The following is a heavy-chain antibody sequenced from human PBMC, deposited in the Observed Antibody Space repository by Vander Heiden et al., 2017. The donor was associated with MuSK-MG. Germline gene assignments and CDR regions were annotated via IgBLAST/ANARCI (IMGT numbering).Heavy chain of an antibody. D-gene: IGHD6-13*01. CDR3: ARDIRDSSSWIYYYYYGMDV. CDR2: ISSSSSTI. V-gene: IGHV3-48*02. CDR1: GFTFSSYS. J-gene: IGHJ6*02. Sequence: EVQLVESGGGLVQPGGSLRLSCAASGFTFSSYSMNWVRQAPGKGLEWVSYISSSSSTIYYADSVKGRFTISRDNAKNSLYLQMNSLRDEDTAVYYCARDIRDSSSWIYYYYYGMDVWGQGTTVTVSS.